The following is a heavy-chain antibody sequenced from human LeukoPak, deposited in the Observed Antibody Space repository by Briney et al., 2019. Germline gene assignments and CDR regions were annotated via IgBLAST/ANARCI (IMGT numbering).Heavy chain of an antibody. D-gene: IGHD6-19*01. CDR1: GFTFRSYA. V-gene: IGHV3-23*01. Sequence: GGSPRLSCEASGFTFRSYAMTWVRQAPGKGLEWVSAISGSGAKTYYADSVKGRFTISRDNSKNTLYLQMNSLRVEDTAVYYCAKAHIGFKDRIAVAAVFDYWGQGTLVTVSS. CDR2: ISGSGAKT. J-gene: IGHJ4*02. CDR3: AKAHIGFKDRIAVAAVFDY.